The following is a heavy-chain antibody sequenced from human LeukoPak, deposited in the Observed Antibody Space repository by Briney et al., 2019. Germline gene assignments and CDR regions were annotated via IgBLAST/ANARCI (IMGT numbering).Heavy chain of an antibody. CDR2: IYYSGST. J-gene: IGHJ6*02. D-gene: IGHD3-3*01. Sequence: PSQTLSLTCAVSGGPISSGGYYWSWIRQHPGKGLEWIGYIYYSGSTYYNPSLKSRVTISVDTSKNQFSLKLSSVTAADTAVYYCARFCWSPHGQPYYYYYYGMDVWGQGTTVTVSS. CDR3: ARFCWSPHGQPYYYYYYGMDV. V-gene: IGHV4-31*11. CDR1: GGPISSGGYY.